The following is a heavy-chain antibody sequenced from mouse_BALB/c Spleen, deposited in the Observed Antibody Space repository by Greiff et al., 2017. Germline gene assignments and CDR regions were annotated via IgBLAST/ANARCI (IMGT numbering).Heavy chain of an antibody. CDR1: GFTFSDFY. CDR3: ARDAGDY. CDR2: SRNKANDYTT. V-gene: IGHV7-1*02. J-gene: IGHJ2*01. Sequence: EVKLVESGGGLVQPGGSLRLSCATSGFTFSDFYMEWVRQPPGKRLEWIAASRNKANDYTTEYSVSVKGRFIASRDTSQSILYLQMQALGAEATAIYDCARDAGDYWGQGTTVTVSA.